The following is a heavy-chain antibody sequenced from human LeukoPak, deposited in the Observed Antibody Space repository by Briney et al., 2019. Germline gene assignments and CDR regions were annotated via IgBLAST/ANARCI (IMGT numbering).Heavy chain of an antibody. D-gene: IGHD2-21*02. CDR2: IYYSGST. CDR1: GFTFSSYA. Sequence: GSLRLSCAASGFTFSSYAMHWVRQAPGKGLEWIGSIYYSGSTYYNPSLKSRVTISVDTSKNQFSLKLSSVTAADTAVYYCARQFRLTAGLDYWGQGTLVTVSS. V-gene: IGHV4-39*07. CDR3: ARQFRLTAGLDY. J-gene: IGHJ4*02.